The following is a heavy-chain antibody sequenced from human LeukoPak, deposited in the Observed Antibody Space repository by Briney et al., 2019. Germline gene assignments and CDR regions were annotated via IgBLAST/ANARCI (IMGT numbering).Heavy chain of an antibody. J-gene: IGHJ4*02. Sequence: PGGSLRLSCAASGFTFSSYSMNWVRQAPGKGLEWVSSISSSSSYIYYADSVKGRFTISRDNSKNTLYLQMNSLRAEDTAVYYCARDMIVVVRRHNFDYWGQGTLVTVSS. CDR1: GFTFSSYS. CDR3: ARDMIVVVRRHNFDY. V-gene: IGHV3-21*01. CDR2: ISSSSSYI. D-gene: IGHD3-22*01.